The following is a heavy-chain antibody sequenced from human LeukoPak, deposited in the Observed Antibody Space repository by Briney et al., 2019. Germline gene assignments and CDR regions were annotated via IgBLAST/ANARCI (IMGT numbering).Heavy chain of an antibody. CDR1: GGSISSYY. D-gene: IGHD6-13*01. Sequence: SETLSLTCTVSGGSISSYYWSWIRQPAGKGLEWIGRIYTSGSTNYNPSLKSRVTVSVDKSKIPFSLKLCSVTAAETAVYYCARGYSSSWPSRDYYYYYMDVWGKGTTVTVSS. CDR2: IYTSGST. CDR3: ARGYSSSWPSRDYYYYYMDV. V-gene: IGHV4-4*07. J-gene: IGHJ6*03.